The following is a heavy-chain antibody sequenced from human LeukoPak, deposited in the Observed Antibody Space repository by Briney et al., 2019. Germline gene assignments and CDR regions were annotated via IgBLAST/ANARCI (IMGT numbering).Heavy chain of an antibody. J-gene: IGHJ3*02. V-gene: IGHV3-7*01. D-gene: IGHD2-15*01. CDR3: ARDPGDVAAAHDAFDI. CDR2: IRQDGSDK. CDR1: GFTFSNYW. Sequence: GGSLRLSCAASGFTFSNYWMSWVRQAPGKGLEGVANIRQDGSDKFYVDSVKGRFTISRDNAQNSLYLQMNSLRAEDTAVYYCARDPGDVAAAHDAFDIWGQGTMVTVSS.